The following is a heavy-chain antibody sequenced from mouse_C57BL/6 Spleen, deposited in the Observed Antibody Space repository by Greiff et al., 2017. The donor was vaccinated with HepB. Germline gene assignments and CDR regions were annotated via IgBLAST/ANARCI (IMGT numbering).Heavy chain of an antibody. CDR1: GYAFSSYW. Sequence: VQLQQSGAELVKPGASVKISCKASGYAFSSYWMNWVKQRPGKGLEWIGQIYPGDGDTNYNGKFKGKATLTADKSSSTAYMQLSSLTSEDSAVYFCARAGFITTVVATPYFDYWGQGTTLTVSS. CDR3: ARAGFITTVVATPYFDY. V-gene: IGHV1-80*01. D-gene: IGHD1-1*01. J-gene: IGHJ2*01. CDR2: IYPGDGDT.